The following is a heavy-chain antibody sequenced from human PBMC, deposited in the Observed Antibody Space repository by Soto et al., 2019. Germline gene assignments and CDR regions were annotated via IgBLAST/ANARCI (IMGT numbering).Heavy chain of an antibody. D-gene: IGHD3-10*01. V-gene: IGHV1-3*01. CDR2: INAGNGNT. J-gene: IGHJ6*03. Sequence: GASVKVSCKASGYTFTSYAMHWVRQAPGQRLEWMGWINAGNGNTNYAQKFQERVTITRDMSTSTAYMELSSLRSEDTAVYYCAAGRITMVRGGPYYYYMDVWGKGTTVTVSS. CDR1: GYTFTSYA. CDR3: AAGRITMVRGGPYYYYMDV.